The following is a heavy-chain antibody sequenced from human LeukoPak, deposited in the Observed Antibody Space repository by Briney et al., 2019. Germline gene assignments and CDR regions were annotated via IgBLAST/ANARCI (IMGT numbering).Heavy chain of an antibody. J-gene: IGHJ4*02. V-gene: IGHV1-69*05. CDR3: ASLRIGEPQIDY. CDR2: IIPIFGTA. Sequence: SVKVSCKASGGTFSSYAISWVRQAPGQGLEWMGGIIPIFGTANYAQKFQGRVTITTDESTSTAYMELSGLRSEDTAVYYCASLRIGEPQIDYWGQGTLVTVSS. CDR1: GGTFSSYA. D-gene: IGHD3-10*01.